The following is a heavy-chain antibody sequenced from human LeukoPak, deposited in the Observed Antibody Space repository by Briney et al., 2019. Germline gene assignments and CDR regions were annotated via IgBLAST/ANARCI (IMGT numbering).Heavy chain of an antibody. Sequence: GGSLRLSCAASGFAFRDYYMSGSRQAPGRGVGWVAVIWYDGRNKYDADSVKGRLTISRDNSKNTLYPQMNSLRAEDTAVYYCAREVPHRTFFDYWGQGTLVTVSS. CDR2: IWYDGRNK. D-gene: IGHD2-2*01. CDR1: GFAFRDYY. CDR3: AREVPHRTFFDY. V-gene: IGHV3-33*08. J-gene: IGHJ4*02.